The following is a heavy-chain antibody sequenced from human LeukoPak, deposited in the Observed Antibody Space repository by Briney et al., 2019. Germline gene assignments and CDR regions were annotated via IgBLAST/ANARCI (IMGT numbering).Heavy chain of an antibody. J-gene: IGHJ3*02. CDR2: IYYSGST. D-gene: IGHD3-22*01. V-gene: IGHV4-59*08. Sequence: PSETLSLTCTVSGGSISIDYWSWIRQPPGKGLEWIGYIYYSGSTNYNPSLKSRVTISGDTSKNQFSLKLSSVTAADTAVYYCARRRDYYDSSGYRGAFDIWGQGTMVTVSS. CDR3: ARRRDYYDSSGYRGAFDI. CDR1: GGSISIDY.